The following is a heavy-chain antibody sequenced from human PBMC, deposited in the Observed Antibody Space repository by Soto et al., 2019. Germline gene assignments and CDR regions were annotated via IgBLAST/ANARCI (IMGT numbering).Heavy chain of an antibody. CDR2: IWYDGSNK. Sequence: GGSLRLSCAASGFNLSSYGMHWVRQAPGKGLEWVAVIWYDGSNKYYADSVKGRFTISRDNSKNTLYLQMNSLRAEDTAVYYCAREEIAAAGPYYYYYGMDVWGQGTTVTVSS. CDR3: AREEIAAAGPYYYYYGMDV. CDR1: GFNLSSYG. V-gene: IGHV3-33*01. J-gene: IGHJ6*02. D-gene: IGHD6-13*01.